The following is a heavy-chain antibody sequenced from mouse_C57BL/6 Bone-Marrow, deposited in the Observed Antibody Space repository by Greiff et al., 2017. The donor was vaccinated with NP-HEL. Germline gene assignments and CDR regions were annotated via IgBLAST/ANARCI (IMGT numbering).Heavy chain of an antibody. V-gene: IGHV1-81*01. CDR2: IYPRSGNT. D-gene: IGHD2-4*01. CDR1: GYTFTSYG. J-gene: IGHJ3*01. Sequence: VMLVESGAELARPGASVKLSCKASGYTFTSYGISWVKQRTRQGLEWIGEIYPRSGNTYYNEKFKGKATLTADKSSSTAYMELRSLTSEDSAVYFCASDDYDEFAYWGQGTLVTVSA. CDR3: ASDDYDEFAY.